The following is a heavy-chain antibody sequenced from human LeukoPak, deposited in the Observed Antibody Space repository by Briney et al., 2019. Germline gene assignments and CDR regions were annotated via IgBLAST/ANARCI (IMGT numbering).Heavy chain of an antibody. CDR3: ARAPDSSGYYYHFDY. V-gene: IGHV3-30*03. D-gene: IGHD3-22*01. Sequence: PGRSLRLSCAASGFTFSSYGMHWVRQAPGKGLEWVAVISYDGSNKYYADSVKGRFTISRDNSKNTVYLQMNSLRPEDTAVYYCARAPDSSGYYYHFDYWGQGTLVTVSS. J-gene: IGHJ4*02. CDR1: GFTFSSYG. CDR2: ISYDGSNK.